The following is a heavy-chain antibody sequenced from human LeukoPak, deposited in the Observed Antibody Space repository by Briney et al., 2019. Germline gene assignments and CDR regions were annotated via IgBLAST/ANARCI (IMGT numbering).Heavy chain of an antibody. CDR2: IIPIFDTP. D-gene: IGHD3-22*01. V-gene: IGHV1-69*05. Sequence: GASVKVSCKTSGGTFSNYAISWVRQAPGQGLEWMGVIIPIFDTPNYAQKWQGRVTITTDESTSTAYMELRSLRSEDTAVYHCASQLFHLDSSGYSLDALDIWGQGTMVTVSS. CDR3: ASQLFHLDSSGYSLDALDI. J-gene: IGHJ3*02. CDR1: GGTFSNYA.